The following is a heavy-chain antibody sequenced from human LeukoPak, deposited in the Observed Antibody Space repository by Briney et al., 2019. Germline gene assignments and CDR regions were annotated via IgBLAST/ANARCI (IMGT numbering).Heavy chain of an antibody. V-gene: IGHV4-59*01. CDR2: IYYSGGT. J-gene: IGHJ1*01. CDR1: GGSFSGYY. CDR3: ARSRGYYYDSSGYAH. D-gene: IGHD3-22*01. Sequence: SETLSLTCAVYGGSFSGYYWSWIRQPPGKGLEWIGYIYYSGGTNYNPSLKSRVTISVDTSKNQFSLKLSSVTAADTAVYYCARSRGYYYDSSGYAHWGQGTLVTVSS.